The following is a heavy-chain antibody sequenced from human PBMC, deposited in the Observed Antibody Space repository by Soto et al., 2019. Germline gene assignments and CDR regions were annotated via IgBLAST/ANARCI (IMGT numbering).Heavy chain of an antibody. Sequence: HPGGSLRLSCAASGFTFSSYAMSWVRQAPGKGLEWVSAISGSGGSTYYADSVKGRFTISRDNSKNTLYLQMNSLRAEDTAVYYCAKGTPEYYYGSGSYSPSRWFDPWGQGTLVTVSS. V-gene: IGHV3-23*01. CDR1: GFTFSSYA. J-gene: IGHJ5*02. D-gene: IGHD3-10*01. CDR3: AKGTPEYYYGSGSYSPSRWFDP. CDR2: ISGSGGST.